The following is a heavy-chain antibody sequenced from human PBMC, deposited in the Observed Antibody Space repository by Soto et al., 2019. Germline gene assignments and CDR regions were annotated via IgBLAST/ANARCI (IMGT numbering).Heavy chain of an antibody. D-gene: IGHD4-17*01. CDR2: IYPSDSDT. CDR1: GYSFTSYW. CDR3: ARRATMTSVTPFDY. V-gene: IGHV5-51*01. J-gene: IGHJ4*02. Sequence: EVQLVQSGAEVKKSGESLTISCKGSGYSFTSYWIGWVRQMPGKGLEWMGIIYPSDSDTRCSPSFQGQVAMSVDKSISTAYMQWSTLEASDTAIYYCARRATMTSVTPFDYWGQGTRVTVSS.